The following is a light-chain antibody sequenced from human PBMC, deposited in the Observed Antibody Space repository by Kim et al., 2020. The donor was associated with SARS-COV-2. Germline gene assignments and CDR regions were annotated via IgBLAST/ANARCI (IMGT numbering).Light chain of an antibody. V-gene: IGLV3-19*01. CDR3: NSRDSSGNHYF. CDR1: SLRSYY. Sequence: SSELTQDPAVSVALGQKVRITCQGDSLRSYYASWYQQKPGQAPVLVIYGKNNRPSGIPDRFSGSSSGNTASLTITGAQAEDEADYYCNSRDSSGNHYFFG. J-gene: IGLJ1*01. CDR2: GKN.